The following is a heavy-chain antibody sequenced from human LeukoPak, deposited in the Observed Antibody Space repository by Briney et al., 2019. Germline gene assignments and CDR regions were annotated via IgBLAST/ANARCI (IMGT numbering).Heavy chain of an antibody. Sequence: GASVKVSCKASGYTFTSYGISWVRQAPGQGLEWMGWISAYNGNTNYAQRLQGRVTMTTDTSTSTAYMELRSLRSDDTAVYYCVRDQDYYDSSGDYYYYGMDVWGQGTTVTVSS. V-gene: IGHV1-18*01. CDR2: ISAYNGNT. J-gene: IGHJ6*02. D-gene: IGHD3-22*01. CDR3: VRDQDYYDSSGDYYYYGMDV. CDR1: GYTFTSYG.